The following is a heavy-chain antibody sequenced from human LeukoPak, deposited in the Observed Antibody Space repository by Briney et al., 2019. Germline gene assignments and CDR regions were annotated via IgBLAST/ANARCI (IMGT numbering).Heavy chain of an antibody. Sequence: PSQTLSLTCTVSGGSISSGSYYWSWIRQPAGKGLEWIGRIYTSGSTNYNPSLKSRVTISLDTSKNQFSLKLSSVTAADTAVYYCARDEGGNSAWGQGTLVTVSS. V-gene: IGHV4-61*02. CDR3: ARDEGGNSA. CDR2: IYTSGST. D-gene: IGHD4-23*01. CDR1: GGSISSGSYY. J-gene: IGHJ5*02.